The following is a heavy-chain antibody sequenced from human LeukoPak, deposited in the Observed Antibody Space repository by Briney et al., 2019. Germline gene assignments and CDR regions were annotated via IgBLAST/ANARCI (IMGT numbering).Heavy chain of an antibody. D-gene: IGHD3-22*01. CDR2: INPSGGST. CDR1: GYIFTNYY. V-gene: IGHV1-46*01. CDR3: ARGGYYDSSGYYHDAFDI. Sequence: ASVKVSCKASGYIFTNYYMHWVRQAPGQGLEWMGTINPSGGSTTYAQKFQGRVTMTRDTSTSTVYMELSSLRSEDTAVYYCARGGYYDSSGYYHDAFDIWGQGTMVTVSS. J-gene: IGHJ3*02.